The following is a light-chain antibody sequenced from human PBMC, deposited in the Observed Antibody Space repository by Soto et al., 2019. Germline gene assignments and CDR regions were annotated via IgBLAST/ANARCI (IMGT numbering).Light chain of an antibody. CDR3: GTWDSSLSGGNWV. CDR1: SSNVGYNY. J-gene: IGLJ3*02. CDR2: DDN. V-gene: IGLV1-51*01. Sequence: QSVLTQPPSLSAAPGQKVTISCSGSSSNVGYNYVSWYQQVPGTAPKLVIYDDNKRPSGGPDRFSASKSGTSATLGITGLQIGDEADYYCGTWDSSLSGGNWVFGGGTKVTVL.